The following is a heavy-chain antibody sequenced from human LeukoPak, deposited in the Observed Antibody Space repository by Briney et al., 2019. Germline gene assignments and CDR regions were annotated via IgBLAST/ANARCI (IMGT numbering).Heavy chain of an antibody. CDR1: GGTFSSYA. J-gene: IGHJ5*02. Sequence: ASVTVSCKASGGTFSSYAISWVRQAPGQGLEWMGGIIPIFGTASYAQKFQGRVTMTRDMSTSTDYMELSSLRSEDTAVYYCARDNSVEDTAWWFDPWGQGTLVTVSS. V-gene: IGHV1-69*05. CDR3: ARDNSVEDTAWWFDP. D-gene: IGHD4-23*01. CDR2: IIPIFGTA.